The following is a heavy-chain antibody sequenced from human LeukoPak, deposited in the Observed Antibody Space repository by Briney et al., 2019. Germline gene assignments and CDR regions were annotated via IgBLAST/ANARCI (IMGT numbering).Heavy chain of an antibody. D-gene: IGHD3-22*01. V-gene: IGHV1-46*01. CDR2: INPSGGST. CDR1: GYTFTSYY. CDR3: ARDRSVWDDSSGYYDY. Sequence: ASVTVSCKASGYTFTSYYMHWVRQAPGQGLEWMGIINPSGGSTSYAQKFQGRVTMTRDTSTSTVYMELSSLRSEDTAVYYCARDRSVWDDSSGYYDYWGQGTLVTVSS. J-gene: IGHJ4*02.